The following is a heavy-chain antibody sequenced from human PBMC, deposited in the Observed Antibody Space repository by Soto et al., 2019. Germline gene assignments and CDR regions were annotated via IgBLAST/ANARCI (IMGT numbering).Heavy chain of an antibody. CDR1: GGTVTNYA. CDR3: XXXXSXAGTWGYYXYXMDX. D-gene: IGHD6-19*01. Sequence: QVQLVQSGAEVKKPGSSVTVSCKASGGTVTNYAISWVRQAPGQGLEWMGGIIPFFGTANYAQKFQGKVTXXAXXXXXTAYMELTXLXSXXXXXXXXXXXXSXAGTWGYYXYXMDXWGQXTTVTV. CDR2: IIPFFGTA. J-gene: IGHJ6*02. V-gene: IGHV1-69*06.